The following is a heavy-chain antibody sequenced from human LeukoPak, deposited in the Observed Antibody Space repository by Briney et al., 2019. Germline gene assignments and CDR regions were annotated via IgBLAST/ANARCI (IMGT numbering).Heavy chain of an antibody. CDR3: ARDNRNYYYYMDV. D-gene: IGHD2/OR15-2a*01. J-gene: IGHJ6*03. CDR1: GFPFSSYW. Sequence: QTGGSLRLSCAASGFPFSSYWVTWVRQAPGKGLEWVANIKQDGNEKYYVDSVKGRFTISRDNAKNSLYLQMNSLRAEDTAVFYCARDNRNYYYYMDVWGKGTTVTVSS. CDR2: IKQDGNEK. V-gene: IGHV3-7*01.